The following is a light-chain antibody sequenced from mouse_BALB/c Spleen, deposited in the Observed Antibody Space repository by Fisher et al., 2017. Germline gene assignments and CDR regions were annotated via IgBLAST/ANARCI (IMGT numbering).Light chain of an antibody. CDR3: QQWSSNPWT. V-gene: IGKV4-74*01. J-gene: IGKJ1*01. Sequence: IVITQSTAIMSASLGERVTMTCTASSSVSSSYLHWYQQKPGSSPKLWIYATSNLASGVPARFSGSGSGTSYSLTISRVEAEDAATYYCQQWSSNPWTFGGGTKMEIK. CDR1: SSVSSSY. CDR2: ATS.